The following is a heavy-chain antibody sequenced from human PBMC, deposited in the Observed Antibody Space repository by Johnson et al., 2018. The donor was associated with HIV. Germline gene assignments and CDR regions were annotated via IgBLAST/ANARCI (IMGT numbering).Heavy chain of an antibody. D-gene: IGHD1-26*01. CDR3: AREGIVGATDDAFDI. CDR1: GFTFDDYG. CDR2: INWNGGST. V-gene: IGHV3-20*04. Sequence: VQLVESGGGVVQPGRSLRLSCAASGFTFDDYGMSWVRQAPGKGLEWVSGINWNGGSTGYADSVKGRFTISRDNAKNSLYMQMNSLRAEDTALYYCAREGIVGATDDAFDIWGQGTMVTVSS. J-gene: IGHJ3*02.